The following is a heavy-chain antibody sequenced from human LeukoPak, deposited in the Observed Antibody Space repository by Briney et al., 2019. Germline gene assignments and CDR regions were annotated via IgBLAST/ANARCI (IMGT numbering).Heavy chain of an antibody. CDR3: ARVEYSSSCNY. D-gene: IGHD6-6*01. CDR1: GFTFSSYW. CDR2: IYYSGST. V-gene: IGHV4-39*07. Sequence: AGGSLRLSCAASGFTFSSYWMSWVRQPPGKGLEWIGSIYYSGSTYYNPSLKSRVTILVDTSKNQFSLKLSSVTAADTAVYYCARVEYSSSCNYWGQGTLVTVSS. J-gene: IGHJ4*02.